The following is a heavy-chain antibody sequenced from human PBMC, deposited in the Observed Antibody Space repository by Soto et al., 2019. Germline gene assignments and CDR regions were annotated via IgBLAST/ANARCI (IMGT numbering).Heavy chain of an antibody. CDR2: IDNSGNT. V-gene: IGHV4-4*07. Sequence: SETLSLTCTVSDGSISTYFCNWIRQPAGKGLEWIGRIDNSGNTNYNPSLKSRVTMSSDTSRNQFSLKLNSVTAADTAVYYCARGGQDFWSGPFDYWGQGALVTVSS. D-gene: IGHD3-3*01. CDR1: DGSISTYF. CDR3: ARGGQDFWSGPFDY. J-gene: IGHJ4*02.